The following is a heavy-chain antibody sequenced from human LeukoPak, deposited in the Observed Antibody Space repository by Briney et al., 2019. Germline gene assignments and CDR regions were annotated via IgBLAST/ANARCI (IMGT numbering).Heavy chain of an antibody. Sequence: PGGSLRLSCAASGFTFSSYAMSWVRQAPGKGLEWVSSIGGSGVVTTNADSVKGRFTISRDNSKNTLYLQMNSLRAEDTAVYYCAKRASGSGTSLYYFDYWGQGTLVTVSS. D-gene: IGHD3-10*01. J-gene: IGHJ4*02. CDR2: IGGSGVVT. CDR1: GFTFSSYA. V-gene: IGHV3-23*01. CDR3: AKRASGSGTSLYYFDY.